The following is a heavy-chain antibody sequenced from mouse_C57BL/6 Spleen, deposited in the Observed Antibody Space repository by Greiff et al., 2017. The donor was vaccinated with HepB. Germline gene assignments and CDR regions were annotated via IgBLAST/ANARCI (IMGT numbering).Heavy chain of an antibody. CDR2: IDPANGNT. CDR3: ARSPSYYDYAGWFAY. J-gene: IGHJ3*01. V-gene: IGHV14-3*01. Sequence: EVQLQQSVAELVRPGASVKLSCTASGFNIKNTYMHWVKQRPEQGLEWIGRIDPANGNTKYAPKFQGKAPITADTSSNTAYLQLSSLTSEDTAIYYCARSPSYYDYAGWFAYWGQGTLVTVSA. D-gene: IGHD2-4*01. CDR1: GFNIKNTY.